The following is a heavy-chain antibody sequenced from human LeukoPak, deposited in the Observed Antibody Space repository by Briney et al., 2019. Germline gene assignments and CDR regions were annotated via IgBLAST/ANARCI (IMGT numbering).Heavy chain of an antibody. J-gene: IGHJ6*02. Sequence: ASVKVSCKASGYTFTGYYMHWVRQAPGQGLEWMGWINSNSGGTNYAQKFQGRVTMTRDTSISTAYMELSRLRSDDTAVYYCARDREILDYYYGMDVWGQGTTVTVSS. V-gene: IGHV1-2*02. CDR1: GYTFTGYY. CDR3: ARDREILDYYYGMDV. CDR2: INSNSGGT. D-gene: IGHD1-26*01.